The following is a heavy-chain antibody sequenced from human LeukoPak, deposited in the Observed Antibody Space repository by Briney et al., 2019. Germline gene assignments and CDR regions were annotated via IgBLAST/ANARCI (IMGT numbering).Heavy chain of an antibody. J-gene: IGHJ4*02. D-gene: IGHD3-16*01. Sequence: SETLSLTCTASGASISSYYWSWIRQPPGKGLEWIGYMHHSGTTKYNPSFKSRVTISVDTSKNQISLKLSSVTAADTAVYYCAKELWGTHDYWGQGTLVTVSS. V-gene: IGHV4-59*01. CDR2: MHHSGTT. CDR1: GASISSYY. CDR3: AKELWGTHDY.